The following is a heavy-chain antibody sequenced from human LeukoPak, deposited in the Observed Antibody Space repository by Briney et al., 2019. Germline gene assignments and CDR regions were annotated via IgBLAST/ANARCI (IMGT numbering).Heavy chain of an antibody. CDR3: ARDNPTCEGSGLFDY. CDR2: TYYRSKWYN. D-gene: IGHD2-15*01. Sequence: SPTLSLTFAISGDSVSINSAAWNWIRQSPSRGLEWLGRTYYRSKWYNDYAVSVKSRITINPDTYKNQCSLQLNSVTPEDTAVYYCARDNPTCEGSGLFDYWGQGTLVTVSS. CDR1: GDSVSINSAA. V-gene: IGHV6-1*01. J-gene: IGHJ4*02.